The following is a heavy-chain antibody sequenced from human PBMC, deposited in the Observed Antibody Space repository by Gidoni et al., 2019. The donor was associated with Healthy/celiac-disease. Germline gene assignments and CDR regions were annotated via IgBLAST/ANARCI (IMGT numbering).Heavy chain of an antibody. Sequence: QVQLVQSGAEVKKPGASVKVSCKASGYTFTSYDINWVRQATGQGLEWMGWMNPNSGNTGYAQKFQGRVTMTRNTYISTAYMELSSLRSEDTAVYYCARAFQLGRANSRPTSYYYYGMDVWGQGTTVTVSS. V-gene: IGHV1-8*01. CDR3: ARAFQLGRANSRPTSYYYYGMDV. CDR1: GYTFTSYD. J-gene: IGHJ6*02. D-gene: IGHD6-13*01. CDR2: MNPNSGNT.